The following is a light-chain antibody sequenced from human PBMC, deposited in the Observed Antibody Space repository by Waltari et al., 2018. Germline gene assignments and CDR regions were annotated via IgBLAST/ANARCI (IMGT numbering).Light chain of an antibody. V-gene: IGLV1-47*01. J-gene: IGLJ1*01. CDR2: NND. CDR3: AAWDGSLSGYV. Sequence: QSVLTQPPSASATPGQRVTISCSGSYSTVGNDTVYWYQQLPGTAPRLLIYNNDVRPSGVSDRFSGSKSGTSAFLAISGLRSEDEADYYCAAWDGSLSGYVFGIGTKVTVL. CDR1: YSTVGNDT.